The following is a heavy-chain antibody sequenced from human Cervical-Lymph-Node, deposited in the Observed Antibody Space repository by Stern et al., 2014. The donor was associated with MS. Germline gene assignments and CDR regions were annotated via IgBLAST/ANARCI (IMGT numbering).Heavy chain of an antibody. CDR1: GYTFTSYY. CDR2: INPSGGST. D-gene: IGHD6-13*01. CDR3: AGIAAAGPGWFDP. Sequence: VQLVESGAEVKKPGASVKVSCKASGYTFTSYYMHWVRQSPGQGLEWMGIINPSGGSTSYAQKSQGRVTMTRDTSTSTVYMELSSLRSEDTAVYYCAGIAAAGPGWFDPWGQGTLVTVSS. V-gene: IGHV1-46*01. J-gene: IGHJ5*02.